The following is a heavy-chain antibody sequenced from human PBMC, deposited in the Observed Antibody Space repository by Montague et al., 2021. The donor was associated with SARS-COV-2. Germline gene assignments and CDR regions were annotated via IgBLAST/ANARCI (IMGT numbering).Heavy chain of an antibody. D-gene: IGHD3-16*01. CDR1: GFTFSDYA. Sequence: SLRLSCAASGFTFSDYAIYWVRQAPGKGLEWVALISYDGSNKYYADSVKGRFAISRDNSKNTLYLQMNSLRAEDTAVYFCARDRLKWGMITFGGNDYWGQGTLVTASS. J-gene: IGHJ4*02. CDR2: ISYDGSNK. CDR3: ARDRLKWGMITFGGNDY. V-gene: IGHV3-30*09.